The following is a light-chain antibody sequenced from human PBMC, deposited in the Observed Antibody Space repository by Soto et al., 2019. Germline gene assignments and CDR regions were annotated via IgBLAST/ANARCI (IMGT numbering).Light chain of an antibody. V-gene: IGKV3-15*01. J-gene: IGKJ1*01. CDR1: ESVSSS. CDR2: GAS. CDR3: QQYNKWRT. Sequence: EIVMTQSPATLSVSPGERVTLSCRASESVSSSIAWYQQRTGQAPRLLIYGASTRATGIPARFSGSGSGTEFTLPISSLQSEDFAIYYCQQYNKWRTFGRGTKVEIK.